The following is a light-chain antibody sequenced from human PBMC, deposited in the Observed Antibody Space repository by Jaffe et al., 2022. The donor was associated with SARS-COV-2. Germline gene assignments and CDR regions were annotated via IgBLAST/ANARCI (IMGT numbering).Light chain of an antibody. CDR3: QQSHAIPFT. CDR2: ATS. Sequence: DIQMTQSPSSLSASVGDRITITCRASQTIRASLNWYQQKPGKAPKLLIYATSSLQSGVPSRFSGSGSGTDSTLTITNLQPEDFATYYCQQSHAIPFTFGQGTRLEIK. V-gene: IGKV1-39*01. CDR1: QTIRAS. J-gene: IGKJ2*01.